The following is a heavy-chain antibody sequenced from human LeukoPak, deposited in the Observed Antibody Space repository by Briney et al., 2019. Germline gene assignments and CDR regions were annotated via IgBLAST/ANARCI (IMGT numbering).Heavy chain of an antibody. Sequence: PSRTLSLTCSVSGDSISRSYWSWIRQAPGKGLEWIGYISYSGRTKYPPSLKSQVTISLDTSNNQISLKLSSVTAADTAIYYCARDPFDFSQSTAYWYFDVWGRGALVTVSS. CDR1: GDSISRSY. J-gene: IGHJ2*01. V-gene: IGHV4-59*01. CDR2: ISYSGRT. CDR3: ARDPFDFSQSTAYWYFDV. D-gene: IGHD3/OR15-3a*01.